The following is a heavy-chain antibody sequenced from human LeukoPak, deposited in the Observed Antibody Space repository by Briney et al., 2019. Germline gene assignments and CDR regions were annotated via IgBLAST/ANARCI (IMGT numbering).Heavy chain of an antibody. CDR1: GFTFSSYG. D-gene: IGHD4-17*01. CDR3: ARPYHPYGDYGIAAWFDP. J-gene: IGHJ5*02. Sequence: PGGSLRLSCAASGFTFSSYGMHWVRQAPGKGLEWVAFIRYDGSNKYYADSVKGRFTISRDNSKNTLYLQMNSLRAEDTAVYYCARPYHPYGDYGIAAWFDPWGQGTLVTVSS. V-gene: IGHV3-30*02. CDR2: IRYDGSNK.